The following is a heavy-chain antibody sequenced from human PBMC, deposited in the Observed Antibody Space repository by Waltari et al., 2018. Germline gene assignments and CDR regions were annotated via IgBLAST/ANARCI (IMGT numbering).Heavy chain of an antibody. D-gene: IGHD2-15*01. CDR2: MHTSGST. CDR1: SDSVKNFH. J-gene: IGHJ3*02. V-gene: IGHV4-4*07. Sequence: QVHLQESGPGLVEPSETLSLTCSISSDSVKNFHWSWIRQSAGKGLEWIGRMHTSGSTKYNPSLESRVTLSLDTSKNHFSLKLRSVIAADTAIYYCARDEPISASFDIWGQGTLVIVSS. CDR3: ARDEPISASFDI.